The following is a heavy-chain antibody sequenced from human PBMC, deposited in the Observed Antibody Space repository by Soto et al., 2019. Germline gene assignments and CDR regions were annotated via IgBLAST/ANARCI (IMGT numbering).Heavy chain of an antibody. Sequence: QVQLVESGGGLVKPGGSLRLSCAASGFTFSDYYMSWIRQAPGKGLEWVSYISSSSSYTNYADSVKGRFTISRDNAKNSLYLQMNSLRAEDTAVYYCAGYYYGSGSFFDYWGQGTLVNVSS. D-gene: IGHD3-10*01. CDR1: GFTFSDYY. V-gene: IGHV3-11*05. CDR2: ISSSSSYT. CDR3: AGYYYGSGSFFDY. J-gene: IGHJ4*02.